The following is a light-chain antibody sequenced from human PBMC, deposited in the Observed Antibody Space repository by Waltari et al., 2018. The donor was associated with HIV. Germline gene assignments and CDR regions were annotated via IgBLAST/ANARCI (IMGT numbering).Light chain of an antibody. Sequence: QSALTQPASVSGSPGQSITISCTGTSSYLGGYNYVSWYQQHPAKAPKLMIFEVSNRPSGVSNRFSGSKSVNTASLTISGLQAEDEADYYCSSYTTRSTPDPNWVFGGGTKLTVL. CDR3: SSYTTRSTPDPNWV. J-gene: IGLJ3*02. V-gene: IGLV2-14*01. CDR1: SSYLGGYNY. CDR2: EVS.